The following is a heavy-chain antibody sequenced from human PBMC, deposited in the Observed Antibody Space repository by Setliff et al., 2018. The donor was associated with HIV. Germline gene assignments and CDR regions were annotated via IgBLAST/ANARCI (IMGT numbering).Heavy chain of an antibody. Sequence: SETLSLTCTVSGGSISSSGNYWTWIRQRPGKGLEWIGYIYYTGSTYYHPSLKSQVLISVDTSNNLFSLSLRTVTAADTAVYYCARDLSPYGSGDPYYYYGMDVWGQGTTVTV. CDR1: GGSISSSGNY. D-gene: IGHD3-10*01. V-gene: IGHV4-31*01. CDR3: ARDLSPYGSGDPYYYYGMDV. J-gene: IGHJ6*02. CDR2: IYYTGST.